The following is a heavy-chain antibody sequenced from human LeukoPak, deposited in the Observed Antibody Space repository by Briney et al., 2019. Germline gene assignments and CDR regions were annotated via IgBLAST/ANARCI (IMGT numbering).Heavy chain of an antibody. V-gene: IGHV1-3*01. CDR1: GYTFTGYY. D-gene: IGHD1-7*01. Sequence: GASVKVSCKASGYTFTGYYMHWVRQAPGQRLEWMGWINAGNGNTKYSQKFQGRVTITRDTSASTAYMELSSLRSEDTAVYYCARGLITGTSPEIINFDYWGQGTLVTVSS. CDR3: ARGLITGTSPEIINFDY. J-gene: IGHJ4*02. CDR2: INAGNGNT.